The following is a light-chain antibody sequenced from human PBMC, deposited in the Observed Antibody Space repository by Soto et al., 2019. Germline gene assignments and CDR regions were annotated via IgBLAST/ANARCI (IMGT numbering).Light chain of an antibody. Sequence: QSALPQPASVSGSPGQSIAISCTGTSGDVGAYDYVSWYQHHPDKAPKLMIYEVSNRPSGVSDRFSGSKSVYTATLTISGLQAEDEADYYCASHTTSDTRVFGTGTRSPS. J-gene: IGLJ1*01. CDR3: ASHTTSDTRV. CDR2: EVS. CDR1: SGDVGAYDY. V-gene: IGLV2-14*01.